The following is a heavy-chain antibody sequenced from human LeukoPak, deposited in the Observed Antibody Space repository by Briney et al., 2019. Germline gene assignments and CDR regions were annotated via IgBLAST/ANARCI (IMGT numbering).Heavy chain of an antibody. Sequence: GGSLRLSCVASGFTFSSYAINWVRQAPGKGLEWVSGTSGSGGRTYYADSVKGRFTISRENSKNTLYLQMNSLRAEDTAVYYYAKVRLYGDYPEIDYWGQGTLVAVSS. V-gene: IGHV3-23*01. D-gene: IGHD4-17*01. CDR1: GFTFSSYA. J-gene: IGHJ4*02. CDR3: AKVRLYGDYPEIDY. CDR2: TSGSGGRT.